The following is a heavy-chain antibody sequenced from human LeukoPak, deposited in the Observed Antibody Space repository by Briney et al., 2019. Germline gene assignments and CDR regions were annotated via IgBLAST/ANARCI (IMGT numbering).Heavy chain of an antibody. V-gene: IGHV3-23*01. CDR3: ARSLRPHCSSTSCYQIYYYYGMDV. CDR2: ISGSGGST. CDR1: GFTFSSYA. J-gene: IGHJ6*02. Sequence: GGSLRLSCAASGFTFSSYAMSWVRPAPGKGLEWVSAISGSGGSTYYADSVKGRFTISRDNSKNTLYLQMNSLRAEDTAVYYCARSLRPHCSSTSCYQIYYYYGMDVWGQGSTVTVSS. D-gene: IGHD2-2*01.